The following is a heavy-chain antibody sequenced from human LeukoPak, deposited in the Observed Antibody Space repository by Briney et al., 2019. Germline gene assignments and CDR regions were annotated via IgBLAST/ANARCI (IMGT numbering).Heavy chain of an antibody. CDR2: IYYSGST. J-gene: IGHJ4*02. D-gene: IGHD5-12*01. V-gene: IGHV4-59*01. CDR3: AREGYSGYDLYIDY. Sequence: SETLSLTCTVSGGSISSYYWSWIRQPPGKGLEWIGYIYYSGSTNYNPSLKSRVTISVDTSKNQFSLKLSSVTAADTAVYYCAREGYSGYDLYIDYWGQGTLVTVSS. CDR1: GGSISSYY.